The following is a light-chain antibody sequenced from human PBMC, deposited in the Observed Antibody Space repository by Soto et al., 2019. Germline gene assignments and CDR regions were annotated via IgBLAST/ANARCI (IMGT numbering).Light chain of an antibody. CDR1: SPNIGAYYD. Sequence: QSVLTQPASVSGAPGQRVTISCTGSSPNIGAYYDVHWYQQVPGTAPKLLIFSNTNRPSGVPDRFSGSKSGTSASLAITGLQAEDEADYYCQSYDTSLRDYVFGTGTKATVL. CDR3: QSYDTSLRDYV. V-gene: IGLV1-40*01. CDR2: SNT. J-gene: IGLJ1*01.